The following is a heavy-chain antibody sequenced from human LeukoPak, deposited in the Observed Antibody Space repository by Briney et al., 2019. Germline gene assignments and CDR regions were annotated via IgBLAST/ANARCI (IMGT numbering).Heavy chain of an antibody. CDR2: IYYSGST. Sequence: SQTLSLTCTVSGGSISSGDYYWSWIRQPPGKGREWIGYIYYSGSTYYNPSLKSRVTIPVDTSKKQFSLKLSSLPAHDLARYYCARGRYCSSTSWYDKYSSNQYYMDVWGKGTTVTVSS. CDR1: GGSISSGDYY. D-gene: IGHD2-2*01. J-gene: IGHJ6*03. V-gene: IGHV4-30-4*08. CDR3: ARGRYCSSTSWYDKYSSNQYYMDV.